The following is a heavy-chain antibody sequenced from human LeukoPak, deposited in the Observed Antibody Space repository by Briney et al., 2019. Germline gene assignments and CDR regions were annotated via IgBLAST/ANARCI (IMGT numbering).Heavy chain of an antibody. CDR2: IYYSGST. V-gene: IGHV4-31*03. D-gene: IGHD6-19*01. CDR1: GGSISNAAYY. CDR3: ARDGVNSDWPPHF. Sequence: SETLSLTCTVSGGSISNAAYYWSWIRQHPGKGLEWIGYIYYSGSTYYNPSLKSRVSISVDTSKNQFSLELSSVTAADTAVYYCARDGVNSDWPPHFWGQGTLVTVSS. J-gene: IGHJ4*02.